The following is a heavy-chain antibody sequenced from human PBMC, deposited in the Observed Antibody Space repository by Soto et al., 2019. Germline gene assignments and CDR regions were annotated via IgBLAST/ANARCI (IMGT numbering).Heavy chain of an antibody. J-gene: IGHJ4*02. CDR3: ARGSGSYFDY. CDR1: GFTFSSYE. CDR2: ISSSGSTI. Sequence: GGSLILSCAASGFTFSSYEMNWVRQAPGKGLEWVSYISSSGSTIYYADSVKGRFTISRDNAKNSLYLQMNSLRAEDTAVYYCARGSGSYFDYWGQGTLVTVSS. V-gene: IGHV3-48*03. D-gene: IGHD1-26*01.